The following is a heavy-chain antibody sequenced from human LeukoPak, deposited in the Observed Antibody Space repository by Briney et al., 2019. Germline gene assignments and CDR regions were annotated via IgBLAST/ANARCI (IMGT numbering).Heavy chain of an antibody. CDR3: ARAPSHIVVVPAAITVYYYYGMDV. V-gene: IGHV1-46*01. D-gene: IGHD2-2*02. Sequence: GASVKVSFKASGYTFTSYYMHWVRQAPGQGLEWMGIINPSGGSTSYAQKFQGRVTMTRDTSTSTVYMELSSLRSEDTAVYYCARAPSHIVVVPAAITVYYYYGMDVWGQGTTVTVSS. CDR2: INPSGGST. CDR1: GYTFTSYY. J-gene: IGHJ6*02.